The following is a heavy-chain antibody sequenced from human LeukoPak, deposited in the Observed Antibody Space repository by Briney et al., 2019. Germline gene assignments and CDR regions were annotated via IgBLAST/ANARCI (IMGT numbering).Heavy chain of an antibody. CDR2: ISAYNGNT. V-gene: IGHV1-18*04. Sequence: GASVKVSCKASGYTFTSYGISWVRQAPGLGLEWMGWISAYNGNTNYAQKLQGRVTMTTDTSTSTAYMELRSLRSDDTAVYYCARDLPYCGGDCYSNGMDVWGKGTTVTVSS. D-gene: IGHD2-21*02. CDR1: GYTFTSYG. CDR3: ARDLPYCGGDCYSNGMDV. J-gene: IGHJ6*04.